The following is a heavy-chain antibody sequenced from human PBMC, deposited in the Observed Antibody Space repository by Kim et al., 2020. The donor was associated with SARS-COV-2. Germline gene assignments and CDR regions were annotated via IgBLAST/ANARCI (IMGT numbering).Heavy chain of an antibody. Sequence: DYVKGRFTTSRDNSKTTLYLQTNSLRAEDTAVYYCATVRITMIELDYFDYWGQGTLVTVSS. V-gene: IGHV3-30*02. CDR3: ATVRITMIELDYFDY. J-gene: IGHJ4*02. D-gene: IGHD3-22*01.